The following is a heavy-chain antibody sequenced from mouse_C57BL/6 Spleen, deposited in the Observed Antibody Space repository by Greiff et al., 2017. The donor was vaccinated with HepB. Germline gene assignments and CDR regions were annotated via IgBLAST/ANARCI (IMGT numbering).Heavy chain of an antibody. D-gene: IGHD1-1*01. Sequence: EVQGVESGGGLVKPGGSLKLSCAASGFTFSDYGMHWVRQAPEKGLEWVAYISSGSSTIYYADTVKGRFTISRDNAKNTLFLQMTSLRSEDTAMYYCASDYGSSNWHYYAMDYWGQRTSVTVSS. J-gene: IGHJ4*01. V-gene: IGHV5-17*01. CDR2: ISSGSSTI. CDR3: ASDYGSSNWHYYAMDY. CDR1: GFTFSDYG.